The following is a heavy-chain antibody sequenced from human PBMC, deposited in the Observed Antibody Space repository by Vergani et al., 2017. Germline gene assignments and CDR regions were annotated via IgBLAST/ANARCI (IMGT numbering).Heavy chain of an antibody. Sequence: EVQLVESGGGLVQPGGSLRVSCAASGFTFSSYSMNWVRQAPGKGLEWVSYISSSSSTIYYADSVKGRFTISRDNAKNSLYLQMNSLRAEDTAVYYCARDPHLLYSNSPYFDYWGQGTLVTVSS. D-gene: IGHD4-11*01. V-gene: IGHV3-48*04. J-gene: IGHJ4*02. CDR2: ISSSSSTI. CDR3: ARDPHLLYSNSPYFDY. CDR1: GFTFSSYS.